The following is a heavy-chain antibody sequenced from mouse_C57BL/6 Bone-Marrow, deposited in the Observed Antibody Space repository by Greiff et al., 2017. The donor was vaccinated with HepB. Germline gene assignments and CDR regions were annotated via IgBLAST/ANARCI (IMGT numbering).Heavy chain of an antibody. D-gene: IGHD2-1*01. Sequence: EVQLQQSGPGLVKPSQSLSLTCSVTGYSITSGYYWNWIRQFPGNKLEWMGYISYDGSNNYNPSLKNRISITRDTSKNQFFLKLNSVTTEDTATYYCARGAGNFPYYAMDYWGQGTSVTVSS. CDR2: ISYDGSN. J-gene: IGHJ4*01. CDR3: ARGAGNFPYYAMDY. V-gene: IGHV3-6*01. CDR1: GYSITSGYY.